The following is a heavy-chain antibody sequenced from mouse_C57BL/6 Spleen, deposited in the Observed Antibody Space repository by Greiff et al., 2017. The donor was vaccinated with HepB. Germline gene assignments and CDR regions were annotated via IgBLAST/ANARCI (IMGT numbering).Heavy chain of an antibody. CDR2: IHPNSGST. V-gene: IGHV1-64*01. CDR3: ARERRSYAMDY. CDR1: GYTFTSYW. J-gene: IGHJ4*01. Sequence: VQLQQPGAELVKPGASVKLSCRASGYTFTSYWMHWVKQRPGQGLEWIGMIHPNSGSTNYNEKFKSKATLTVDKSSSTAYMQLSNLTSEDSAVYYRARERRSYAMDYWGQGTSVTVSS.